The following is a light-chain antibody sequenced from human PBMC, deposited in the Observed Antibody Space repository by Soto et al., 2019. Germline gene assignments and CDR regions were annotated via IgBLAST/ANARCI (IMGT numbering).Light chain of an antibody. CDR2: EVT. V-gene: IGLV2-14*01. CDR3: SSYSSTSALHI. Sequence: QSFLTQPASVSGSPGQSVTISCTGTTSDVGGYEFVSWYQQYPGKAPKIVIYEVTNRPSRVSHRFSASKSGNTASLTISGLQAEDEADYFCSSYSSTSALHIFGTGTKVTVL. J-gene: IGLJ1*01. CDR1: TSDVGGYEF.